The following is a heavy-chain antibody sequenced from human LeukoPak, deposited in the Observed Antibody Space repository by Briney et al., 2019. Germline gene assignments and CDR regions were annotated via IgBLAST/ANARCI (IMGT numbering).Heavy chain of an antibody. CDR2: IYSGGST. V-gene: IGHV3-66*01. D-gene: IGHD3-10*01. CDR3: AGARITMVDDAFDI. J-gene: IGHJ3*02. Sequence: GGSLRLSCAASGFTVSSNYMSWVRQAPGKGLEWVSVIYSGGSTYYADSVKGRFTISRDNSKSTLYLQMNSLRAEDTAVYYCAGARITMVDDAFDIWGQGTMVTVSS. CDR1: GFTVSSNY.